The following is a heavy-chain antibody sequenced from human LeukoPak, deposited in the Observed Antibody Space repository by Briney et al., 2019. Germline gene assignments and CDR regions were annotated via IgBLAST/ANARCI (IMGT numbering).Heavy chain of an antibody. V-gene: IGHV3-30*02. Sequence: QPGGSLRLSCAASGFTFSSYGMHWVRQAPGKGLEWVAFIRYDGSNKYYADSVKGRFTISRDNAKNSLYLQMNSLRAEDTAVYYCARASYSSSVYFDYWGQGTLVTVSS. D-gene: IGHD6-6*01. CDR3: ARASYSSSVYFDY. J-gene: IGHJ4*02. CDR2: IRYDGSNK. CDR1: GFTFSSYG.